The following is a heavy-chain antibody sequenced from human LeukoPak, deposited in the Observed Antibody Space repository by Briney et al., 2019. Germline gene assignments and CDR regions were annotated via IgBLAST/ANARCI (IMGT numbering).Heavy chain of an antibody. Sequence: GGSLRLSCAASGSTFSNYYMNWVRQAPGKGLEWVANINEDGSERNYVDSVKGRFTISRDNAKNSLYLQMNSLRAEDTAVYYCARDLGYCSGGNCYARHDYWGQGTLVTVSS. CDR2: INEDGSER. CDR3: ARDLGYCSGGNCYARHDY. D-gene: IGHD2-15*01. CDR1: GSTFSNYY. J-gene: IGHJ4*02. V-gene: IGHV3-7*04.